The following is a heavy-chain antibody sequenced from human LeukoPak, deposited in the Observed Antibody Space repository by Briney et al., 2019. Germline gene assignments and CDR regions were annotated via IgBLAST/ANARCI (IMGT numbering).Heavy chain of an antibody. D-gene: IGHD3-16*02. V-gene: IGHV3-23*01. CDR2: ISGSGGST. J-gene: IGHJ4*02. CDR3: AKGAFGGVIVTFDY. Sequence: GGSLRLSCAASGFTFSSYSMNWVRQAPGKGLEWVSAISGSGGSTYYADSVKGRFTISRDNSKNTLYLQMNSLRAEDTAVYYCAKGAFGGVIVTFDYWGQGTLVTVSS. CDR1: GFTFSSYS.